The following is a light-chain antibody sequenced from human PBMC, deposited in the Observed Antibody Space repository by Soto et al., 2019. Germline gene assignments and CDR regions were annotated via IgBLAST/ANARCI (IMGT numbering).Light chain of an antibody. J-gene: IGKJ4*01. V-gene: IGKV1-33*01. CDR3: QHYDILPLT. CDR2: DAS. Sequence: DIQMTQSPPSLPVSVGDRVSFSFQASQDISRFLNWYQQKPGKAPSLLIFDASTLKTGVPSRFSGSGSGTYFTFTISSLQPEDIATYYCQHYDILPLTFGGGTKVDIK. CDR1: QDISRF.